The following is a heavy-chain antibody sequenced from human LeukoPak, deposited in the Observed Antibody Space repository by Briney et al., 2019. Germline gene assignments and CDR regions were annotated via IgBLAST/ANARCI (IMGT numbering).Heavy chain of an antibody. CDR3: AKTTVTPYYSYGMDV. CDR1: GYTFTSYY. D-gene: IGHD4-11*01. J-gene: IGHJ6*02. V-gene: IGHV1-46*01. Sequence: ASVKVSCKASGYTFTSYYMHWVRQAPGQGLEWMGIINPSGGSTSYAQKFQGRVTMTRDTSTSTVYMELSSLRSEDTAVYYCAKTTVTPYYSYGMDVWGQGTTVTVSS. CDR2: INPSGGST.